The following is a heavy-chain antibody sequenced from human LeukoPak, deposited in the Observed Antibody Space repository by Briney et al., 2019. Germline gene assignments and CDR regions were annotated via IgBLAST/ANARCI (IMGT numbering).Heavy chain of an antibody. V-gene: IGHV1-69-2*01. Sequence: GASVKVSCKASGYTFIEYYIHWVKQAPGRGLEWMGRVDPEDSETIYAEKFQDRVSITADTSTVTAYMELTSLKFDDTAVYYCATAPRVSHWGQGTLVTVSS. CDR1: GYTFIEYY. J-gene: IGHJ1*01. CDR2: VDPEDSET. CDR3: ATAPRVSH.